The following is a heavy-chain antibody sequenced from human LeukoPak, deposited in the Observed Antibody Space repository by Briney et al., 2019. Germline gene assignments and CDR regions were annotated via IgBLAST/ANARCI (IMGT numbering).Heavy chain of an antibody. CDR3: SRGLDSRKLGY. D-gene: IGHD3-22*01. CDR2: IHPSGRL. J-gene: IGHJ4*02. Sequence: PSQTLSLTCTVSGASFSSGDQYWNWIPQSPGKGLEWIGSIHPSGRLYNNPSLESRVTISIDTSKTQFSLNLNSVTAADTAVSFCSRGLDSRKLGYWGQGTLVTVSS. V-gene: IGHV4-31*03. CDR1: GASFSSGDQY.